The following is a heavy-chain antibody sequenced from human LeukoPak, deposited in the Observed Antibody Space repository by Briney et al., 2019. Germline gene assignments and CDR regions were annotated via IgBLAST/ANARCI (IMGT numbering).Heavy chain of an antibody. J-gene: IGHJ5*02. CDR3: ARDEDSSGYYYDS. V-gene: IGHV3-7*01. CDR1: GLTFSSYW. Sequence: GGSLRLSCAASGLTFSSYWMSWVRQAPGKGLEWVANIKQDGSEKYYVDSVKGRFTISRDNAKNSLYLQMNSLRAEDTAVYYCARDEDSSGYYYDSWGQGTLVTVSS. D-gene: IGHD3-22*01. CDR2: IKQDGSEK.